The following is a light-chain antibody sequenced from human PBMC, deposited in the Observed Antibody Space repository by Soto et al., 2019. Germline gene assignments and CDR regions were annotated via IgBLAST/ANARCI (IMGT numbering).Light chain of an antibody. CDR2: GAS. CDR1: QSLSSTY. J-gene: IGKJ4*01. Sequence: DIVLTQSPGTLSLSPGERATISCRASQSLSSTYLAWYQKKPDQAPRLLIYGASSRATGIPDRFSGSGSGAEFTLTISRLEPEDFAVFYCQQYVSSPGLTFGGGTKVEIK. V-gene: IGKV3-20*01. CDR3: QQYVSSPGLT.